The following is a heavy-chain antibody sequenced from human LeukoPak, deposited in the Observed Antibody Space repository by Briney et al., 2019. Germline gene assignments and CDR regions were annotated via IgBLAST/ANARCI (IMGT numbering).Heavy chain of an antibody. J-gene: IGHJ4*02. Sequence: ASVKVSCKASGYTFTGYYMHWVRQAPGQGLEWMGWINPNSGGTNYAQKFQGRVTMTRDTSISTAYMELSRLRSDDTAVYYCARAQGVVVPAAIWSYWGQETLVTVSS. D-gene: IGHD2-2*01. CDR1: GYTFTGYY. CDR3: ARAQGVVVPAAIWSY. CDR2: INPNSGGT. V-gene: IGHV1-2*02.